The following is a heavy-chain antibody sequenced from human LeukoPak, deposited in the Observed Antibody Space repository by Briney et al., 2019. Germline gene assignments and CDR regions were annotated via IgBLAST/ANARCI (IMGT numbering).Heavy chain of an antibody. Sequence: SETLSLTCTVSGGSISSTSSYWGWIRQPPGKGLEWIGAVYYSGSTYYNPSLKSRVTISVDTSKNQFSLDLKSVTATDTAVYYCAGQAKTVVQYIDFDFWGQGTLVTVSS. D-gene: IGHD2-21*01. V-gene: IGHV4-39*01. CDR1: GGSISSTSSY. CDR2: VYYSGST. CDR3: AGQAKTVVQYIDFDF. J-gene: IGHJ4*02.